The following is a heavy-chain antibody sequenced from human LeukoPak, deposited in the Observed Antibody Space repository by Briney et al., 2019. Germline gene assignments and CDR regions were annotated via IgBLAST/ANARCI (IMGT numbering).Heavy chain of an antibody. CDR3: AKDINRYCSGGSCYSQFDY. CDR2: ISGDGGST. J-gene: IGHJ4*02. Sequence: PGGSLRLSCAASGFTFDDYAMHWVRQAPGKGLEWVSLISGDGGSTYYADSVKGRFPISRDNSKNSLYLQMNSLRTEDTALYYCAKDINRYCSGGSCYSQFDYWGQGTLVTVSS. D-gene: IGHD2-15*01. CDR1: GFTFDDYA. V-gene: IGHV3-43*02.